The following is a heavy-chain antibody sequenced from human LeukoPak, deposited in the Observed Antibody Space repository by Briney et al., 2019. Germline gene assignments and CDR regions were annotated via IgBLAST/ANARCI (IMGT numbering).Heavy chain of an antibody. CDR3: ASPFYCNSTTCYDS. J-gene: IGHJ4*02. Sequence: SETLSLTCSVSGGSINSGGSSWNWIRQPPGKGLEWIGHIYISGSTFYDPSLKTRVTISLDRSKNQFSLKLTSVTAADTAVYYCASPFYCNSTTCYDSWCQGTLVTVSS. D-gene: IGHD2-2*01. V-gene: IGHV4-30-2*01. CDR2: IYISGST. CDR1: GGSINSGGSS.